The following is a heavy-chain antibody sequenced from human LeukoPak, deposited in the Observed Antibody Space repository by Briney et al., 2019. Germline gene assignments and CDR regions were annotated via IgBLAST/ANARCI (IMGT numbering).Heavy chain of an antibody. CDR2: IYTSGNT. CDR3: ARVDCSGGSCYPHYYYYMDV. J-gene: IGHJ6*03. Sequence: SETLSLTCTVSGGSISSYYWSWLRQPAGKRLEWIGRIYTSGNTNYNPSLQSRVTMPVDTSKNQFSLKLSSVTAADTAVYYCARVDCSGGSCYPHYYYYMDVGGKGTTVTVSS. V-gene: IGHV4-4*07. D-gene: IGHD2-15*01. CDR1: GGSISSYY.